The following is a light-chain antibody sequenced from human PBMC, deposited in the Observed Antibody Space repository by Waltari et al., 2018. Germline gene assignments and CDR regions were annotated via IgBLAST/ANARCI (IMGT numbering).Light chain of an antibody. CDR2: SSS. CDR1: NSNIGIYS. J-gene: IGLJ3*02. Sequence: QSVLTQSPSASGTPGQRVTISCSGGNSNIGIYSVPWYQQLPGMAPKLLIHSSSQRPSGVPDRFSGSKSGTSASLAISGLQSEDEADYYCVTWDDGLDAWVFGGGTKLTVL. V-gene: IGLV1-44*01. CDR3: VTWDDGLDAWV.